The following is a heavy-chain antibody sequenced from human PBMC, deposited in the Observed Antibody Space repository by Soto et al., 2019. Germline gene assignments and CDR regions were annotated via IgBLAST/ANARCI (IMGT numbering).Heavy chain of an antibody. Sequence: PGESLEISCQTSEEILNTYWITWVRQMPGRGLEWVGRIDPSDSYTTYNPSLKGHVILSVDKSMNTAYVQWTSLRASDTAMYFCGRDFGSGHADVWGQGTLVTVSS. J-gene: IGHJ1*01. CDR1: EEILNTYW. CDR3: GRDFGSGHADV. CDR2: IDPSDSYT. D-gene: IGHD1-26*01. V-gene: IGHV5-10-1*01.